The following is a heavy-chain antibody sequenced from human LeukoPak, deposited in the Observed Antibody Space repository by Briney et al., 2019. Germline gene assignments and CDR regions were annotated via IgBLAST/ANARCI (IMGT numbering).Heavy chain of an antibody. CDR2: INLSGST. Sequence: PSETLSLTCAVYGGSFSGYYWSWIRQPPGKGLEWIGEINLSGSTNYNPSLKSRVTISVDTSKNQFSLKLSSVTAADTAVYYCARGRHDSSGYYQRDYYYMDVWGKGTTVTVSS. D-gene: IGHD3-22*01. CDR1: GGSFSGYY. V-gene: IGHV4-34*01. J-gene: IGHJ6*03. CDR3: ARGRHDSSGYYQRDYYYMDV.